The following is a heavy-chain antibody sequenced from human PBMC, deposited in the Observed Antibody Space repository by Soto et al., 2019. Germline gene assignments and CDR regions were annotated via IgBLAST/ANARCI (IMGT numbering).Heavy chain of an antibody. J-gene: IGHJ4*02. D-gene: IGHD6-19*01. CDR2: IGGRGDST. Sequence: EVQLLESGGGVVQPGGSLRLSCAASGFTFSSYAMRWVRQAPGKGLEWVAAIGGRGDSTYYADSVKGRFTISRDNSRNTRYLQTKSRRAEEKAVDYCAKDLTYGYNSASPWASGGQGTLVTVSS. V-gene: IGHV3-23*01. CDR3: AKDLTYGYNSASPWAS. CDR1: GFTFSSYA.